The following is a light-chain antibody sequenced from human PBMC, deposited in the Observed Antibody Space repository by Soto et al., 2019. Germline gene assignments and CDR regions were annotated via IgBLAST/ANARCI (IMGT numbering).Light chain of an antibody. Sequence: LVLTQSSSASASLGSSVKLTCTLSSGHSSYIIAWHQQQPGKAPRYLMKLEGSGSYNKGSGVPDRFSGSSSGADRYLTISNLQFEDEADYYCETWDSNTAVFGGGTQLIVL. CDR2: LEGSGSY. CDR3: ETWDSNTAV. V-gene: IGLV4-60*02. CDR1: SGHSSYI. J-gene: IGLJ7*01.